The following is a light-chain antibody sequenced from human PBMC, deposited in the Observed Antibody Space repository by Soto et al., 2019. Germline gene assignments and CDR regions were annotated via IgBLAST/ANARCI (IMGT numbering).Light chain of an antibody. J-gene: IGKJ2*01. V-gene: IGKV3-15*01. Sequence: EIVMTQSPATLSVSPGERATLSCRSSESVSSNLAWYQHKPGQAPRLFMYGASTRAAGVPARFSGSGSGTEFTLTISSLQSEDVAVYYCLHYKNWPRTFGQGTNLEIK. CDR1: ESVSSN. CDR2: GAS. CDR3: LHYKNWPRT.